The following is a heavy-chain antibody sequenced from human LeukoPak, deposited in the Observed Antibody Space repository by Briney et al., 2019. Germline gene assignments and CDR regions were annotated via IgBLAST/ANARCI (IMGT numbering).Heavy chain of an antibody. J-gene: IGHJ4*02. CDR1: GFTFSSYG. V-gene: IGHV3-33*01. CDR2: IWYDGSNK. Sequence: PGRSLRLSCAESGFTFSSYGMHWVRQAPGKGLEWVAVIWYDGSNKYYADSVKGRFTISRDNSKNTLYLQMNSLRAEDTAVYYCARGGYSYGYSPTYYFDSWGQGTLVTVSS. D-gene: IGHD5-18*01. CDR3: ARGGYSYGYSPTYYFDS.